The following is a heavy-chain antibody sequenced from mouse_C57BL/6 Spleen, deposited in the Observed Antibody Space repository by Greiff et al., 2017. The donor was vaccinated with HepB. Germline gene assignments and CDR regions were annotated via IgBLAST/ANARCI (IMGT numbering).Heavy chain of an antibody. Sequence: VQLKESGPELVKPGDSVKISCKASGYSFTGYFMNWVMQSHGKSLEWIGRINHYNGDTFYNQKFKGKATLTVDKSSSTAHMELRILTSEDSAVYYCARTITTEWYFDVWGTGTTVTVSS. V-gene: IGHV1-20*01. CDR1: GYSFTGYF. CDR2: INHYNGDT. D-gene: IGHD1-1*01. CDR3: ARTITTEWYFDV. J-gene: IGHJ1*03.